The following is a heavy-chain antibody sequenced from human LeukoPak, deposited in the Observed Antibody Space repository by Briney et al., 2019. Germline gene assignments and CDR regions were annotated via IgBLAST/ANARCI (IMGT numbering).Heavy chain of an antibody. CDR1: GGSISSSNYY. V-gene: IGHV4-39*07. Sequence: PSETLSLTCTVSGGSISSSNYYWGWIRQPPGKGLEWIGSLYYSGSTYYNPSLKSRVTISVDTSKNQFSLKLSSVTAADTAVYYCVREDYYDSSGSHWGQGTLVTVSS. D-gene: IGHD3-22*01. CDR2: LYYSGST. J-gene: IGHJ1*01. CDR3: VREDYYDSSGSH.